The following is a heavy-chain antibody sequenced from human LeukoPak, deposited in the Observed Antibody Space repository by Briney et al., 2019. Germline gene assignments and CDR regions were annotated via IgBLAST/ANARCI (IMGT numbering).Heavy chain of an antibody. J-gene: IGHJ6*04. Sequence: GGSLRLSCAASGFSVSNNYMSWVRQAPGKGLEWVSVLYSGGGTYYADSVKGRFTISRDNSKNTLYLQMNSLRAEDTAVYYCARDRDPDVWGKGTTVTVSS. CDR1: GFSVSNNY. V-gene: IGHV3-66*02. CDR3: ARDRDPDV. CDR2: LYSGGGT.